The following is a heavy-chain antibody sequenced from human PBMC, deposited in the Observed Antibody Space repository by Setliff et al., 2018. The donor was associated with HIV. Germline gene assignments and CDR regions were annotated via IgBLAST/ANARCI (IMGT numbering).Heavy chain of an antibody. Sequence: EPLSLTCTGSGGSMSRFYWTWIRQPPGKGLEWIGFVYSTGSINYSPSFRGRLTISLDTSENQFSLHLTSVTAADTAVYYCARGEGDAYNSLPYFDSWGPGALVTVSS. CDR1: GGSMSRFY. D-gene: IGHD1-1*01. CDR3: ARGEGDAYNSLPYFDS. V-gene: IGHV4-59*01. J-gene: IGHJ4*02. CDR2: VYSTGSI.